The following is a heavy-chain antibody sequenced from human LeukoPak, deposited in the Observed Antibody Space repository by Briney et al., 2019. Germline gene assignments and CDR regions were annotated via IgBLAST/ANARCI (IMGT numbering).Heavy chain of an antibody. CDR2: IYYSGST. CDR3: AREQGYGSGSNNFDY. CDR1: GGSFSGYY. D-gene: IGHD3-10*01. J-gene: IGHJ4*02. Sequence: SETLSLTCAVYGGSFSGYYWSWIRQPPGKGLEWIGYIYYSGSTNYNPSLKSRVTISVDTSKNQFSLKLSSVTAADTAVYYCAREQGYGSGSNNFDYWGQGTLVTVSS. V-gene: IGHV4-59*01.